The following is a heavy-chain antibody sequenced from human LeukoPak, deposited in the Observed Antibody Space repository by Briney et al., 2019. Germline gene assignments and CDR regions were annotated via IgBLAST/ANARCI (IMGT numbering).Heavy chain of an antibody. CDR2: INAGNGNA. V-gene: IGHV1-3*01. J-gene: IGHJ4*02. Sequence: ASVKVSCKASGYTFTNYAMHWVRQAPGQRIEWMGWINAGNGNAKYSQKFQGRVTITRDTSASIAYMELSSLRSGDTAVYYCAREGYSTGWYYFDSWGQGALVTVSS. D-gene: IGHD6-19*01. CDR3: AREGYSTGWYYFDS. CDR1: GYTFTNYA.